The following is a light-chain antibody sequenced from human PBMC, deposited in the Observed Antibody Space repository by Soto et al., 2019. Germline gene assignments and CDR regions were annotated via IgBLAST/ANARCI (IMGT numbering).Light chain of an antibody. Sequence: QSALTQPASVSGSPGQSITISCTGTSSDVGGYNYVSWYQQHPGKAPKLMIYGVTNRPSGVSNRFSGSKACNTASLTISWLQAEDEADYYCSSYTSSTTLSVVFGGGTKLTV. J-gene: IGLJ2*01. CDR1: SSDVGGYNY. CDR2: GVT. CDR3: SSYTSSTTLSVV. V-gene: IGLV2-14*01.